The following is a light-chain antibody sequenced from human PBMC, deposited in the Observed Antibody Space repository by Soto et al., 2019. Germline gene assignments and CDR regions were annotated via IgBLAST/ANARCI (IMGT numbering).Light chain of an antibody. CDR2: EVS. J-gene: IGLJ3*02. CDR1: SSDVGGYNY. V-gene: IGLV2-8*01. CDR3: SSYAGSNHNWV. Sequence: QSVLTQPPSASGSPGQSVTISCTGTSSDVGGYNYVSWYQQHPGKAPKLMIYEVSKRPSGVPDRLSGSKSGNTASLTVSGLQAEDEADYYCSSYAGSNHNWVFGGGTKLTVL.